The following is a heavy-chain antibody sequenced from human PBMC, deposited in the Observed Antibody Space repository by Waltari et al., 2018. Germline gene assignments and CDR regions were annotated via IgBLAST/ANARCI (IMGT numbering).Heavy chain of an antibody. CDR1: GGSISSYY. CDR2: IYYSGST. CDR3: ARDGRWGIDY. Sequence: CTVSGGSISSYYWSWIRQPPGKGLEWIGYIYYSGSTNYNPSLKSRVTISVDTSKNQFSLKLSSVTAADTAVYYCARDGRWGIDYWGQGTLVTVSS. V-gene: IGHV4-59*01. D-gene: IGHD3-16*01. J-gene: IGHJ4*02.